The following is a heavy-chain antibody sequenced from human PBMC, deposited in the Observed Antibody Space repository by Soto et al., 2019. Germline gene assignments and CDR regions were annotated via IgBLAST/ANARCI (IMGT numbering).Heavy chain of an antibody. J-gene: IGHJ4*02. Sequence: QVQLQQWGAGLLKPSETLSLTCAVYGGSFSGYYWTWIRQPPGTGLEWIGEINHSGSTHYNPSLKRRVTISVDTSKNQFSLKLTSGTAADTAVYYCARDKITGLFDYWGQGTLVTVSS. V-gene: IGHV4-34*01. CDR2: INHSGST. D-gene: IGHD2-8*02. CDR3: ARDKITGLFDY. CDR1: GGSFSGYY.